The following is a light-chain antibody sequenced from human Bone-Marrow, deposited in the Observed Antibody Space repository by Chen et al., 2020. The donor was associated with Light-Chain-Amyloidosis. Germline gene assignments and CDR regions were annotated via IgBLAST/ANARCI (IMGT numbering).Light chain of an antibody. J-gene: IGKJ4*01. CDR1: QTISSNY. CDR3: QQYGTSPLT. Sequence: EIVLTQSPGTLSLSPGGGANLSCRASQTISSNYLTWYQQKFGQAPRLLIYGSSSRATGIPDRFTGSGSGTDFTRTINRLEPEDLEMYYCQQYGTSPLTFGGGTKVGI. CDR2: GSS. V-gene: IGKV3-20*01.